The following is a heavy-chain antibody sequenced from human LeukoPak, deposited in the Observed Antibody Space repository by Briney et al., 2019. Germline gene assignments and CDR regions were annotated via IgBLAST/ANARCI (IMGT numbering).Heavy chain of an antibody. J-gene: IGHJ5*02. D-gene: IGHD5-12*01. Sequence: SETLSLTRTVSGGSISSYYWSWIRQPPGKGLEWIGYIYYSGSTNYNPSLKSRVTISVDTSKNQFSLKLSSVTAADTAVYYCARHASGYDVNWFDPWGQGTLVTVSS. CDR1: GGSISSYY. V-gene: IGHV4-59*08. CDR2: IYYSGST. CDR3: ARHASGYDVNWFDP.